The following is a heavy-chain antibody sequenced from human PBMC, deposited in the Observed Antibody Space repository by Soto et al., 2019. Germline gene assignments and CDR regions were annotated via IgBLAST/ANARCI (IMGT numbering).Heavy chain of an antibody. CDR3: ARDLAGRFLDTPGAFDI. CDR2: ISSSSSYI. D-gene: IGHD3-3*01. Sequence: GGSLRLSCAASGFTFSSYSMNWVRQAPGKGLEWVSSISSSSSYIYYADSVKGRFTISRDNAKNSLYLQMNSLRAEDTAVYYCARDLAGRFLDTPGAFDIWGQGTMVTVSS. V-gene: IGHV3-21*01. CDR1: GFTFSSYS. J-gene: IGHJ3*02.